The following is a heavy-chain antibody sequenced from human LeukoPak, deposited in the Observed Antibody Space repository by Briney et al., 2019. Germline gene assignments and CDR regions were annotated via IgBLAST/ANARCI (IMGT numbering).Heavy chain of an antibody. Sequence: ASVKVSCKASGYIFTGYHMHWVRQAPGQGLEWMGWINPNTGGTYYAQNFQGRVTMTRDTSFSTAYVELSRLASDGTAIYYCAKDVYWYDSSGYAVDYWGQGTLVTVSS. D-gene: IGHD3-22*01. V-gene: IGHV1-2*02. CDR3: AKDVYWYDSSGYAVDY. CDR1: GYIFTGYH. J-gene: IGHJ4*02. CDR2: INPNTGGT.